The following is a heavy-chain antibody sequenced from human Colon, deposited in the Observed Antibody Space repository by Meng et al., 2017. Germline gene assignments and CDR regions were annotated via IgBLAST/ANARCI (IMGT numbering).Heavy chain of an antibody. CDR3: VRESPETYCFDF. CDR2: IRPSSGWP. Sequence: ASVKVSCKASGYSFTNYYIHWVRQAPGQGLEYMGIIRPSSGWPSSAPTFQGRLTMTRDTSTSTVYMELSGLTSEDTAVYSCVRESPETYCFDFWGQGTLVTVSS. D-gene: IGHD2-8*02. J-gene: IGHJ4*02. CDR1: GYSFTNYY. V-gene: IGHV1-46*01.